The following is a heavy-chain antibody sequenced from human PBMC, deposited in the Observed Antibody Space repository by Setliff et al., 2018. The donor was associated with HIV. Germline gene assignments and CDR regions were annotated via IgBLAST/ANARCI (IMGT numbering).Heavy chain of an antibody. CDR1: GYSISSGYY. D-gene: IGHD3-10*01. Sequence: TLSLTCAASGYSISSGYYWGWIRQPPGKGLEWIGSIYHSGSTYYNPSLKSRVTISADTSKNQFSLKLSSVTVADTAVYHCARHAGLLWFGELWRGGEYYFDSWGQGTLVTV. V-gene: IGHV4-38-2*01. CDR2: IYHSGST. CDR3: ARHAGLLWFGELWRGGEYYFDS. J-gene: IGHJ4*02.